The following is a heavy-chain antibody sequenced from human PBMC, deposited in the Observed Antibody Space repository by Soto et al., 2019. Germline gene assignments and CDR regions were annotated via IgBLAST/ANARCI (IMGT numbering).Heavy chain of an antibody. Sequence: SVKVSCKASGGTFSSYAISWVRQAPGQGLEWMGGIIPIFGTANYAQKFQGRVTITADESTSTAYMELSSLRSEDTAVYYCARLPSGYSSSWYLNWFDPWGQGTLVTVSS. CDR2: IIPIFGTA. V-gene: IGHV1-69*13. J-gene: IGHJ5*02. D-gene: IGHD6-13*01. CDR1: GGTFSSYA. CDR3: ARLPSGYSSSWYLNWFDP.